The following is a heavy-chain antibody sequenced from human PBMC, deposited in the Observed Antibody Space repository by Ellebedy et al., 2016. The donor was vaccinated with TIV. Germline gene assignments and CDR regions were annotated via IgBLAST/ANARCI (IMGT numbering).Heavy chain of an antibody. V-gene: IGHV1-3*01. D-gene: IGHD3-16*01. CDR1: GYNFTAFG. CDR2: INAGDDLT. J-gene: IGHJ5*01. Sequence: ASVKVSCKASGYNFTAFGIHWVRQAPGQRLEWMGWINAGDDLTKHSQKFLGRVTLARDTSASTAYMELSSLRSEDTAVYYCVRDRLMISFGGVPDSWGQGTLVTVSS. CDR3: VRDRLMISFGGVPDS.